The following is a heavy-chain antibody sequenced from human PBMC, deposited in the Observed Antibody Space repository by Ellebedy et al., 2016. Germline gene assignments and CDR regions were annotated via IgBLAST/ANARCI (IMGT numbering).Heavy chain of an antibody. CDR1: GYTFTCYG. D-gene: IGHD1-1*01. CDR3: ARGGRTTGTTRSLEY. Sequence: ASVKVSCXASGYTFTCYGISWVRQAPGQGLEWIGWISAYNGNTNYAQKLQGRVTMTTDTSTSTAYMELRSLRSDDTALYYCARGGRTTGTTRSLEYWGQGTLVTVSS. J-gene: IGHJ4*02. CDR2: ISAYNGNT. V-gene: IGHV1-18*01.